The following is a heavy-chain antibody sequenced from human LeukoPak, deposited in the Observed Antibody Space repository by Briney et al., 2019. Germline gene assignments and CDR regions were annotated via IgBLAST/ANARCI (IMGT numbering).Heavy chain of an antibody. CDR2: IPFDGSDE. D-gene: IGHD6-25*01. J-gene: IGHJ4*02. V-gene: IGHV3-30*02. CDR1: GFRLTTYG. CDR3: SSRLFD. Sequence: GGSLRLSCEVSGFRLTTYGTHWVRQAPGKGLEWVAYIPFDGSDEYYVDSVKGRFSISRDNAKNTLYLQMNSLRAEDTAVYYCSSRLFDWGQGTLVTVSS.